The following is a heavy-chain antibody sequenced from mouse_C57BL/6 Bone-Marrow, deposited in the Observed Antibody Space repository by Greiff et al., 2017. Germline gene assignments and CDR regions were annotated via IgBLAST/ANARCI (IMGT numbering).Heavy chain of an antibody. V-gene: IGHV1-69*01. D-gene: IGHD1-1*01. J-gene: IGHJ2*01. CDR2: IDPSDSYT. Sequence: VQLQQPGAELVKPGASVKLSCKASGYTFTSYWMHWVKQRPGQGLEWIGEIDPSDSYTNYNQKFKGKSTLTVDKSSSTAYMQLSSLTSEDSAVYYCARAVLLRSFDYWCQGTTLTVSS. CDR1: GYTFTSYW. CDR3: ARAVLLRSFDY.